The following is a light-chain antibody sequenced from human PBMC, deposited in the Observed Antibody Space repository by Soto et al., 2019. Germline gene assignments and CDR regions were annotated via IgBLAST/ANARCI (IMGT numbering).Light chain of an antibody. CDR2: DAS. J-gene: IGKJ5*01. CDR1: QSFSDY. V-gene: IGKV3-11*01. CDR3: QQRSNWPIT. Sequence: IVLTQSPATLSLSPGERATLSCRASQSFSDYLAWYQQNAGQAPRLLIYDASNRATGIPARFSGSGSGTDFTLTITSLAPEDFAVYYCQQRSNWPITFGQGTRLEIK.